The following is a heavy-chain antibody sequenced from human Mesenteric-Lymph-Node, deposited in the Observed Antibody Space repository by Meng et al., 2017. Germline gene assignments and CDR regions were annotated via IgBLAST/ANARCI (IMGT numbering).Heavy chain of an antibody. Sequence: QVKLKQWGAEVWKPSESLSLTCAVYGGSLSGYYWCWIRQPPGKGLEWMGEVYHNGVTKYSPSLRSRVVISIDTSKNQFSLNLRSVSAADTAMYYCARGGATPMIIKYWGPGTLVTVSS. D-gene: IGHD3-10*01. CDR3: ARGGATPMIIKY. CDR2: VYHNGVT. CDR1: GGSLSGYY. J-gene: IGHJ4*02. V-gene: IGHV4-34*02.